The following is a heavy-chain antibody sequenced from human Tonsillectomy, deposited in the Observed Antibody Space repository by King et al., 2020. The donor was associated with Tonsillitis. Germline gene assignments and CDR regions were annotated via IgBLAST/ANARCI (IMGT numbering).Heavy chain of an antibody. J-gene: IGHJ4*02. V-gene: IGHV2-5*01. D-gene: IGHD1-14*01. CDR2: IYWNDDK. CDR1: VFSLSTSGVG. CDR3: AHRRSGGILDY. Sequence: LTLKESGPTLVKPTQTLTLTCTFSVFSLSTSGVGVGWIRQPPGKALEWLALIYWNDDKRYSPALKSRLTITKDTSKNQVVLTMTNMYPVDTATYYCAHRRSGGILDYWGQGTLVTVSS.